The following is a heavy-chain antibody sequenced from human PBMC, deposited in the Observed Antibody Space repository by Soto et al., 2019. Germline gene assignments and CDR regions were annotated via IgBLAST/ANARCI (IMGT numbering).Heavy chain of an antibody. D-gene: IGHD6-19*01. CDR2: ISYEVTKA. CDR1: GFTFSSFN. V-gene: IGHV3-30-3*01. Sequence: PGGSLRLSCEASGFTFSSFNMHWVRQAPGKGLEWVALISYEVTKAQYADSVKGRFTISRDNSKSTLYLHMSSLRGEDTAVYYCARTTAVAGTPEFDYWGQGTKVTSPQ. J-gene: IGHJ4*02. CDR3: ARTTAVAGTPEFDY.